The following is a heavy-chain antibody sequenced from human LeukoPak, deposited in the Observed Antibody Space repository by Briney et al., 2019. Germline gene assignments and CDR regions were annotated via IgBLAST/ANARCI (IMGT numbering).Heavy chain of an antibody. CDR1: GFTFSSYS. V-gene: IGHV3-48*04. J-gene: IGHJ4*02. D-gene: IGHD6-13*01. CDR2: ISTSGTTT. Sequence: GGSLRLSCAASGFTFSSYSMNWARQAAGKGLEWVSYISTSGTTTYYAASVKGRFTISRDNAKNSLYPQMNSLRAEDTAVYYCGRGGIAEVKGDYWGQGTLVTVSS. CDR3: GRGGIAEVKGDY.